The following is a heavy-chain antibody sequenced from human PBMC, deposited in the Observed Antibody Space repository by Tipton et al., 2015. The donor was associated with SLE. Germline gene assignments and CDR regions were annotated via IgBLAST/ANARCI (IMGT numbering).Heavy chain of an antibody. CDR1: GGSISSSY. CDR3: ARLNDATAIASFDY. D-gene: IGHD2-21*02. Sequence: TLSLTCTVSGGSISSSYWSWIRQPPGKGLEWIGYIYYNGHTNYSPSLKSRVTLSVDTSKNQFSLTLSSVTAADTAVYYCARLNDATAIASFDYWGQGNLVTVSS. V-gene: IGHV4-59*01. J-gene: IGHJ4*02. CDR2: IYYNGHT.